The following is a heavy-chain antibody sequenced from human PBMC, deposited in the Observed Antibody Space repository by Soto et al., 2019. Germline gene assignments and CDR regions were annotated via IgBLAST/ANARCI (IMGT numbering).Heavy chain of an antibody. Sequence: QVQLQQWGAGLLKPSETLSLTCAVYGGSFSGYYWSWIRQPPGQGLEWIGEINHSGGTNYNPSLKSRVTISVDTSKNPFYLKLSSVTAADTAVYYCARLRWEQPWVFDYWGQGTLVTVSA. J-gene: IGHJ4*02. V-gene: IGHV4-34*02. CDR1: GGSFSGYY. D-gene: IGHD1-26*01. CDR2: INHSGGT. CDR3: ARLRWEQPWVFDY.